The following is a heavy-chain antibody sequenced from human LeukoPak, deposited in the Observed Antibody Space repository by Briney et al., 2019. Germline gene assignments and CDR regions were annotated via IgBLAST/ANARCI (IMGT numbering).Heavy chain of an antibody. CDR2: IYYSGST. V-gene: IGHV4-31*03. CDR1: GCTISSGGYY. Sequence: SETLSLTCTVSGCTISSGGYYWRWLRQHPGKGLECIGYIYYSGSTYYNPSLKSGVTISVDTSKNQFSLKLSAVNAADTAVYYCARVVPAASDWFDPWGQGTLVTVSS. J-gene: IGHJ5*02. CDR3: ARVVPAASDWFDP. D-gene: IGHD2-2*01.